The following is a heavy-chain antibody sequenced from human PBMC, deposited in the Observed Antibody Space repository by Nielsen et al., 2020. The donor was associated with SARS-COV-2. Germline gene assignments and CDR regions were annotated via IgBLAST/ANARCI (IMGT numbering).Heavy chain of an antibody. D-gene: IGHD6-19*01. CDR2: ISASGGNT. CDR1: GFTFSSYW. V-gene: IGHV3-23*01. CDR3: AKGSEQWLVLLGY. Sequence: GESLKISCAASGFTFSSYWMTWVRQAPGKGLEWVSTISASGGNTYYAESVKGRFTISRDNSKNTVSLQMNSLRAEDTAVYYCAKGSEQWLVLLGYWGQGTLVTVSS. J-gene: IGHJ4*02.